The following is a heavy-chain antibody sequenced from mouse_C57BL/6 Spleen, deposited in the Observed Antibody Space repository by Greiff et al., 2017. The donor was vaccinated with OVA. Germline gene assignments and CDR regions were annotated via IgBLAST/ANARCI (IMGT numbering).Heavy chain of an antibody. CDR2: IDPEDGDT. J-gene: IGHJ1*03. CDR3: TPYYYGSSPNWYFDV. V-gene: IGHV14-1*01. Sequence: VQLQQSGAELVRPGASVKLSCTASGFNIKDYYMHWVKQRPEQGLEWIGRIDPEDGDTEYAPKFQGKATMTADPSSNTAYLQLSSLTSEDTAVYYCTPYYYGSSPNWYFDVWGTGTTVTVSS. D-gene: IGHD1-1*01. CDR1: GFNIKDYY.